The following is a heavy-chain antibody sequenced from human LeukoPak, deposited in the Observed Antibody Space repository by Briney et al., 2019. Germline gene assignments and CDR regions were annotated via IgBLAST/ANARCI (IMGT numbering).Heavy chain of an antibody. J-gene: IGHJ3*02. CDR3: ARDRVKTYYYDSSALRGIAFDI. V-gene: IGHV1-18*04. CDR1: GYTFTGYY. CDR2: INPNSGNT. D-gene: IGHD3-22*01. Sequence: ASVKVSCKASGYTFTGYYMHWVRQAPGQGLEWMGWINPNSGNTNYAQKLQGRVTMTTDTSTSTAYMELRSLRSDDTAVYYCARDRVKTYYYDSSALRGIAFDIWGQGTMVTVSS.